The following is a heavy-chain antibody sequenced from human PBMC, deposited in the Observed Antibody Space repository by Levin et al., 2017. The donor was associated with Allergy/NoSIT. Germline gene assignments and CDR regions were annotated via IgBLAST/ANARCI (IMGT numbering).Heavy chain of an antibody. J-gene: IGHJ6*02. CDR1: GGTFSSYA. D-gene: IGHD6-25*01. V-gene: IGHV1-69*13. CDR2: IIPIFGTA. CDR3: ARVRGYLYYYYYYGMDV. Sequence: VASVKVSCKASGGTFSSYAISWVRQAPGQGLEWMGGIIPIFGTANYAQKFQGRVTITADESTSTAYMELSSLRSEDTAVYYCARVRGYLYYYYYYGMDVWGQGTTVTVSS.